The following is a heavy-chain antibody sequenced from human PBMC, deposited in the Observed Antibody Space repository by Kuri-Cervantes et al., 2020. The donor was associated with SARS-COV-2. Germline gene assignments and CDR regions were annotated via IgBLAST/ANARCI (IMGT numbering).Heavy chain of an antibody. V-gene: IGHV3-21*01. J-gene: IGHJ4*02. Sequence: LTCAASGFTFSSYSMNWVRQAPGKGLEWVSSIGSSSSYIYYADSVKGRFTISRDNSRNIVYLQMNSLRPEDTALYYCTREAYDYNMGFDSWGQGTLVTVSS. CDR2: IGSSSSYI. D-gene: IGHD4-11*01. CDR3: TREAYDYNMGFDS. CDR1: GFTFSSYS.